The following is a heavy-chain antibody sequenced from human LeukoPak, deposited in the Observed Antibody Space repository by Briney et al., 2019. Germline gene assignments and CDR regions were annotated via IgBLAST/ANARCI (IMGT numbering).Heavy chain of an antibody. CDR3: AKTGNYNWNGFDY. Sequence: PGRSLRLSCAAYRFTFSNYGMHWVRQAPGKGLEWVANISYDGSNKYYADSVKGRFTISRDNSKNTLYLQMNSLRVEDSAVYYCAKTGNYNWNGFDYWGQGTLVTVSS. V-gene: IGHV3-30*18. CDR2: ISYDGSNK. CDR1: RFTFSNYG. D-gene: IGHD1-20*01. J-gene: IGHJ4*02.